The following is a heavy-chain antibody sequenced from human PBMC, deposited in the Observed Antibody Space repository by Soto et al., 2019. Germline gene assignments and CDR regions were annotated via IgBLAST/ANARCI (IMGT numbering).Heavy chain of an antibody. J-gene: IGHJ4*02. CDR2: INHLETT. V-gene: IGHV4-30-2*01. D-gene: IGHD5-12*01. CDR3: ARGGGYDSFDY. CDR1: GASITYGGYS. Sequence: QLQLHESGSGLVKPSQTLSLTCTVSGASITYGGYSWSWIRQTPGKGLEWIGYINHLETTFYNPSFESRLSLSIDRAKNQFSLNLNSMSAADRAVYFCARGGGYDSFDYWGQGILVPVSS.